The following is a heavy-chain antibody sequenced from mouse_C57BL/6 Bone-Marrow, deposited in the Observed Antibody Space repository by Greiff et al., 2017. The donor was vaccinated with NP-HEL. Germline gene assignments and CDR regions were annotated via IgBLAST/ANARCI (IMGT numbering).Heavy chain of an antibody. CDR3: TRGGNYWYYFDY. D-gene: IGHD2-1*01. V-gene: IGHV1-47*01. J-gene: IGHJ2*01. CDR2: FHPYNDDT. CDR1: GYTFTTYP. Sequence: QVQLQQSGAELVKPGASVKMSCKASGYTFTTYPIEWVKQNHGKSLEWIGNFHPYNDDTEYNEKFKNKATLTVEKSSSKVYLELSRLTSDDSSVYCCTRGGNYWYYFDYWGQGTTLTVSS.